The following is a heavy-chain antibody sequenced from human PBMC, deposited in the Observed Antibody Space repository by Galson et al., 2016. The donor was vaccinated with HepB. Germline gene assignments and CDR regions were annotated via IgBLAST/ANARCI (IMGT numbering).Heavy chain of an antibody. CDR2: ISYHGSSK. CDR3: ARGGFLEWLLYELFDP. V-gene: IGHV3-30-3*01. Sequence: SLRLSCAASGFTFSNYAMHWVRQAPGKGLEWVALISYHGSSKYYADSVKGRFTISRDNSKNTLYLQVNTLRAEDTAVYYCARGGFLEWLLYELFDPWGQGTLVTVSS. D-gene: IGHD3-3*01. CDR1: GFTFSNYA. J-gene: IGHJ5*02.